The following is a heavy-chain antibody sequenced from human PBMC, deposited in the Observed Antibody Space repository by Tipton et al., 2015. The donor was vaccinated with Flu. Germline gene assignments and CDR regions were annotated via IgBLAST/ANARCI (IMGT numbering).Heavy chain of an antibody. J-gene: IGHJ4*02. CDR2: IYSSGVT. V-gene: IGHV4-4*07. CDR1: GGSLSSFY. Sequence: TLSLTCTVSGGSLSSFYWSWIRQPAGRGLEWIGRIYSSGVTKYNPSLKSRVTMSVDTSKNQFSLSLSSVTAADTAVYYCATRGSFSGSQSDDYWGQGTLVTVSA. CDR3: ATRGSFSGSQSDDY. D-gene: IGHD1-26*01.